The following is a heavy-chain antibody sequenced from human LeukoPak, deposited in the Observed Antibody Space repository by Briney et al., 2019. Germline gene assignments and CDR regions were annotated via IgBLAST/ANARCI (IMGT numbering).Heavy chain of an antibody. V-gene: IGHV1-8*03. CDR1: GYTFTIYD. D-gene: IGHD7-27*01. Sequence: GASVKVSCKASGYTFTIYDINWVRQAPGQGLEWMGWMNPNSGNTGYAQKFQGRVTITRNTSISTAYMELSSLRSEDTAVYYCARVSRELTGEELELDYWGQGTLVTVSS. CDR3: ARVSRELTGEELELDY. J-gene: IGHJ4*02. CDR2: MNPNSGNT.